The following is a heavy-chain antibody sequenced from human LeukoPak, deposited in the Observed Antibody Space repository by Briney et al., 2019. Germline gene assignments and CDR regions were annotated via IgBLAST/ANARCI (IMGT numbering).Heavy chain of an antibody. CDR2: IIPILGIA. CDR1: GGTFSSYA. CDR3: VRESWYGESHFQTNDY. V-gene: IGHV1-69*04. J-gene: IGHJ4*02. Sequence: GASVKVSCKASGGTFSSYAISWVRQAPGQGLGWMGRIIPILGIANYAQKFQGRVTITADKSTSTAYMELSSLRSEDTAVYYCVRESWYGESHFQTNDYWGQGTLVTVSS. D-gene: IGHD3-10*01.